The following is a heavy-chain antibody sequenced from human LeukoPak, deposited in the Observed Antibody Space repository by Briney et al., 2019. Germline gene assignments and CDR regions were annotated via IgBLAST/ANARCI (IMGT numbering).Heavy chain of an antibody. V-gene: IGHV3-21*01. D-gene: IGHD4-17*01. CDR2: ISSSSSYI. J-gene: IGHJ5*02. CDR3: ARDLFAAAGDYLNWFDP. Sequence: PGGSLRLSCAASGFTFSSYSMNWVRQAPGKGLEWVSSISSSSSYIYYADSVKGRFTISRDNAKNSLYLQMNSLRAEDTAVYYCARDLFAAAGDYLNWFDPWGQGTLVTVSS. CDR1: GFTFSSYS.